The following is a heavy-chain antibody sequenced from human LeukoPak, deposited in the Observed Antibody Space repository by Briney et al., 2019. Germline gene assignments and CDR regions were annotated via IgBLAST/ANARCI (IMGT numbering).Heavy chain of an antibody. CDR1: GFTVSSNF. J-gene: IGHJ4*02. V-gene: IGHV3-66*01. CDR2: IYSGGGT. CDR3: ARGGTKVGAVAGMLFDS. D-gene: IGHD6-19*01. Sequence: GGSLRLSCAASGFTVSSNFMSWVRQAPGEGLEWVSVIYSGGGTYYADSVKGRFTISRDNSKNTVFLQMKRLRAEDTAVYHCARGGTKVGAVAGMLFDSWGQGTLVTVSS.